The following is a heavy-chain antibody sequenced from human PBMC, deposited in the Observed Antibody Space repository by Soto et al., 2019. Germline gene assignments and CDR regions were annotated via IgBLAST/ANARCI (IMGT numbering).Heavy chain of an antibody. CDR3: ARTRTYSLGFYYYGMDV. Sequence: GESLKISCKGSGYSFTTYWIDWVRQMPGKGLEWMGVIYPGDSDTRYSPSFQGQVTISADKSTAYLQWSSLKASDTAIYYCARTRTYSLGFYYYGMDVWGQGTTVTVSS. V-gene: IGHV5-51*01. CDR2: IYPGDSDT. CDR1: GYSFTTYW. J-gene: IGHJ6*02. D-gene: IGHD5-12*01.